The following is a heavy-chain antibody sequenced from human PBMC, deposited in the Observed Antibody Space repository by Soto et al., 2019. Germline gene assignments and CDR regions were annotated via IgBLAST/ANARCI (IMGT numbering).Heavy chain of an antibody. D-gene: IGHD4-17*01. Sequence: SETRSLTCTVSGDSITSNSYFWAWIRQPPGKGLEWIGSIYYSGTTYYNPSLKSRVTISVDRSKNQFSLKLSSVTAADTAVYYCARDEVGGYGDYDGYFDLWGRGTLVTVSS. V-gene: IGHV4-39*07. CDR1: GDSITSNSYF. CDR3: ARDEVGGYGDYDGYFDL. CDR2: IYYSGTT. J-gene: IGHJ2*01.